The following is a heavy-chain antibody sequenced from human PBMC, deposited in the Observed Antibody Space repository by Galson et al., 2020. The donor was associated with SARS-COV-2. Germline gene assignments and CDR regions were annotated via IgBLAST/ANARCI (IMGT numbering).Heavy chain of an antibody. J-gene: IGHJ4*02. CDR1: GGSISNSAYY. D-gene: IGHD3-10*01. CDR2: IFYTGNT. Sequence: SQTLSLTCAVSGGSISNSAYYWGWVRRPPGKGPEWIGSIFYTGNTHYNPSLKSRVTMSVDTSKNQFSLRLNFVTAADTAVYHCARHVSRFGSLYYCDNWGQGTLVTVSS. CDR3: ARHVSRFGSLYYCDN. V-gene: IGHV4-39*01.